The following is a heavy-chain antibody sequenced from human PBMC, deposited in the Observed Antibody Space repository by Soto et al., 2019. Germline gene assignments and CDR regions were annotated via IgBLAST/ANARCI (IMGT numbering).Heavy chain of an antibody. V-gene: IGHV4-59*08. CDR1: GGSISSYY. CDR2: IYYSGST. D-gene: IGHD3-10*01. J-gene: IGHJ4*02. Sequence: ETLSLTCTVSGGSISSYYWSWIRQPPGKGLEWIGYIYYSGSTNYNPSLKSRVTISVDTSKNQFSLKMSSVTAADTAVYYCASSYYYGSGSYYPFDYWGRGTLVTVSS. CDR3: ASSYYYGSGSYYPFDY.